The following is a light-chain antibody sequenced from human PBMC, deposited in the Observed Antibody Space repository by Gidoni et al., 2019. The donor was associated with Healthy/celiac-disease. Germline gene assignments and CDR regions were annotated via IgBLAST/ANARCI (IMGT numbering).Light chain of an antibody. CDR3: QQRSNWPLLT. V-gene: IGKV3-11*01. CDR2: DAS. CDR1: RSVSSY. J-gene: IGKJ4*01. Sequence: EIVLTQSPANLSLSPGERPTLSCRARRSVSSYLAWYQQKPGQAPRRLIYDASNRATGIPARVSGSGSGTDFTLTISSLEPEDFAVYYCQQRSNWPLLTFGGGTKVEIK.